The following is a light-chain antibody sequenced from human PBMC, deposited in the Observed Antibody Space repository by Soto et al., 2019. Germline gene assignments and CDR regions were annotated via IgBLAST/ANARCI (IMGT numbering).Light chain of an antibody. Sequence: EIVLTQSPCTLSLSPGERSTLSCMPSQIVITIYLACYQQKPVQAPRLLIYGASSRATGIPDRFSGSGSGTDFTLTISRLQSEDVAVYYCQQYNNWPITFGQGTRLEIK. CDR3: QQYNNWPIT. V-gene: IGKV3-20*01. J-gene: IGKJ5*01. CDR1: QIVITIY. CDR2: GAS.